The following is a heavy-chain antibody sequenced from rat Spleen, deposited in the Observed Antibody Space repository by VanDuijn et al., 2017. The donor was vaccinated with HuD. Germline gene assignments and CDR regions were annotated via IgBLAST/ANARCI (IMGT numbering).Heavy chain of an antibody. CDR2: INNAGST. Sequence: EVQLQESGPGLVKPSQSLSLTCSVTGYSITSNYWAWIRKFPGNKVEWMGYINNAGSTNNNPSLKSRISITRDTSKNQFFLQVNSVTTEDTATYYCTRSVSYYYDGTYHYPFVYWGQGTLVTVSS. V-gene: IGHV3-3*01. CDR1: GYSITSNY. D-gene: IGHD1-12*02. J-gene: IGHJ3*01. CDR3: TRSVSYYYDGTYHYPFVY.